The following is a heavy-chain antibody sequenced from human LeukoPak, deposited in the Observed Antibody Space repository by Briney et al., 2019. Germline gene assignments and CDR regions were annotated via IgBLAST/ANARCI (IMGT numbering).Heavy chain of an antibody. Sequence: PGGSLRLSCAASGFTFSSYDMQWVRQAPGKGLEWVSYISGSGKTTYYGDSVKGRFTISRDNAKNSPFLQMNSLRVEDTAIYYCARDASFYDNSDSSGYWGQGTLVTVSS. J-gene: IGHJ4*02. CDR1: GFTFSSYD. CDR3: ARDASFYDNSDSSGY. V-gene: IGHV3-48*03. D-gene: IGHD3-22*01. CDR2: ISGSGKTT.